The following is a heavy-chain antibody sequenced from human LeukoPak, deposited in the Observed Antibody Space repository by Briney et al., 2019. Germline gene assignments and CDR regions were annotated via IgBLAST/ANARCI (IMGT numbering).Heavy chain of an antibody. V-gene: IGHV4-4*07. CDR2: IYTSGST. CDR1: GGSISSYY. Sequence: SETLSLTCTVSGGSISSYYWSWIRQPAGKGLEWIGRIYTSGSTNYNASLKSRVSMSVDTSKNQFSLKLSSVTAADTAVFYCAREPYCSSTSCFHMDVWGQGTTVTVSS. J-gene: IGHJ6*02. CDR3: AREPYCSSTSCFHMDV. D-gene: IGHD2-2*01.